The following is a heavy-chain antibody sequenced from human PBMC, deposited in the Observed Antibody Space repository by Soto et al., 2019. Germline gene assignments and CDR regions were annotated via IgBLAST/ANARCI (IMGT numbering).Heavy chain of an antibody. Sequence: LRLSCAASGFTFSSYAMHWVRQAPGKGLEWVAVISYDGSNKYYADSVKGRFTISRDNSKNTLYLQMNSLRAEDTAVYYCARVPYLVVPAAPMDYWGQGTLVTVSS. V-gene: IGHV3-30-3*01. CDR2: ISYDGSNK. D-gene: IGHD2-2*01. CDR3: ARVPYLVVPAAPMDY. CDR1: GFTFSSYA. J-gene: IGHJ4*02.